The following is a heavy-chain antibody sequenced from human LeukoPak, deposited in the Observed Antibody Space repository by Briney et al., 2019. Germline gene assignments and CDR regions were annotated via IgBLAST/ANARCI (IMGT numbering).Heavy chain of an antibody. CDR2: IYHSGST. CDR1: GGSISSGYY. J-gene: IGHJ6*03. Sequence: PSETQSLTCTVSGGSISSGYYWGWIRQPPGKGLEWIGSIYHSGSTYYNPSLKSRVTISVDTSKNQFSLKLNSVTATDTAVYYCARTHPDYYYYYMDVWGKGTTVTVSS. V-gene: IGHV4-38-2*02. CDR3: ARTHPDYYYYYMDV.